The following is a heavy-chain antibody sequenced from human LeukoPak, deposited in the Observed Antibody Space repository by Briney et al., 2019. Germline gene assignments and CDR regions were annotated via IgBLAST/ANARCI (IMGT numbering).Heavy chain of an antibody. CDR3: ARGSSIVTSTIDWFDP. J-gene: IGHJ5*02. Sequence: ASVKVSCNSSGYTFTGYYMHWVRQAPGQGLEWMGWINPNSGGTHYAQKFQGRVTMTRDTSINTAYIELSRLRSDDTAIYYCARGSSIVTSTIDWFDPWGQGALVAVSS. D-gene: IGHD6-6*01. CDR1: GYTFTGYY. CDR2: INPNSGGT. V-gene: IGHV1-2*02.